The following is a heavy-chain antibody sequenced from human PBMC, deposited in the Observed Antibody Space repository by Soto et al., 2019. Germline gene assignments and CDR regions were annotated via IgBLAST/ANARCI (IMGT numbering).Heavy chain of an antibody. V-gene: IGHV1-18*01. Sequence: ASVKVSCKASGYTFTSYGISWVRQAPGQGLEWMGWISAYNGNTNYAQKLQGRVTMTTDTSASTAYMELRSLRSDDTAVYYCARGWEGSSEYYFDYWGQGTLVTVYS. J-gene: IGHJ4*02. CDR3: ARGWEGSSEYYFDY. D-gene: IGHD1-26*01. CDR1: GYTFTSYG. CDR2: ISAYNGNT.